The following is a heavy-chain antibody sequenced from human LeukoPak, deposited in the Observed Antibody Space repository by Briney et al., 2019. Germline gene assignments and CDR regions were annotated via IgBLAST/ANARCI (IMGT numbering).Heavy chain of an antibody. D-gene: IGHD2-15*01. V-gene: IGHV5-51*01. Sequence: GESLKISCEGSGYRFTRYSIAWVRQMPGKGLEWMGIIYPSDSDTTYSPSFQGQVTISADESISTAYLQWSSLKASDTAVYYCARRSCSGATCYQLDYWGQGTLVTVSS. CDR2: IYPSDSDT. CDR3: ARRSCSGATCYQLDY. J-gene: IGHJ4*02. CDR1: GYRFTRYS.